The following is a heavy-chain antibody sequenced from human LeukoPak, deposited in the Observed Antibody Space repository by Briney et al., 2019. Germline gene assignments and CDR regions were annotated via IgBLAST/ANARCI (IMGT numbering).Heavy chain of an antibody. D-gene: IGHD3-3*01. CDR2: IYYSGST. J-gene: IGHJ4*02. CDR3: ARGRGVYDFWSGYYRTRGNYFDY. V-gene: IGHV4-31*03. Sequence: SQTLSLTCTVSGGSISSGGYYWSWIRQHPGKGLEWIGHIYYSGSTYYNPSLKSRVTISVDTSKNQFSLKLSSVTAADTAVYYCARGRGVYDFWSGYYRTRGNYFDYWGQGTLVTVSS. CDR1: GGSISSGGYY.